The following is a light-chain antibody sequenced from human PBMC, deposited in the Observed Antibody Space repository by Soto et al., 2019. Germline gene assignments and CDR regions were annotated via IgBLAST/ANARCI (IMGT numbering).Light chain of an antibody. CDR2: AAF. CDR1: RGIGNY. J-gene: IGKJ4*01. Sequence: DIQMTQSPSSLSASVGDRVTITCRASRGIGNYLAWYQQKPGKVPKLLIYAAFILQSGVPSRFSGSGSGTDFTLSISSLQPEDVATYYCQKFNSAPFTFGGGTKVDI. CDR3: QKFNSAPFT. V-gene: IGKV1-27*01.